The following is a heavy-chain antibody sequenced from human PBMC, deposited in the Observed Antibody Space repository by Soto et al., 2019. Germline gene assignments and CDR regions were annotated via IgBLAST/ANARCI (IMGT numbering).Heavy chain of an antibody. Sequence: SETLSLTCAVYGGSVNGYYWNWIRQPPGKGLEWIGEINHTVGTHYNPSLKSRVTMSVDTSKNQFSLRLSSVTAADTAMYYCATRITVFRLLMPRFDPWGQGTRVTVSS. D-gene: IGHD3-3*01. CDR1: GGSVNGYY. CDR3: ATRITVFRLLMPRFDP. V-gene: IGHV4-34*01. CDR2: INHTVGT. J-gene: IGHJ5*02.